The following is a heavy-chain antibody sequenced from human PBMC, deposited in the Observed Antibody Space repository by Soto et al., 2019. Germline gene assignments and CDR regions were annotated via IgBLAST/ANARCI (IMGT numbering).Heavy chain of an antibody. CDR1: GYTFSRYG. V-gene: IGHV1-3*01. Sequence: ASVKVSCKASGYTFSRYGMHWVRQAPGQRLEWMGWINAGNGNTKYSQKFQGRVTITRDTSASTAYMELSSLRSEDTAVYYCARDPSYYGMDVWGQGTTVTVSS. CDR3: ARDPSYYGMDV. J-gene: IGHJ6*02. CDR2: INAGNGNT.